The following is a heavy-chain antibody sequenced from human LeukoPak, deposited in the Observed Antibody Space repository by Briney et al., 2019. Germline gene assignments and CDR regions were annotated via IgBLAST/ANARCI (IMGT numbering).Heavy chain of an antibody. J-gene: IGHJ6*03. D-gene: IGHD3-10*01. CDR2: IYYSGST. V-gene: IGHV4-39*01. CDR3: ARHGSYYSEDFYYMDV. Sequence: PSETLSLTCTVSGGSISSSSYYWGWIRQPPGKGLEWIGSIYYSGSTYYNPSLKSRVTISVDTSKNQFSLKLSSVTAADTAVYYCARHGSYYSEDFYYMDVWGKGTTVTVSS. CDR1: GGSISSSSYY.